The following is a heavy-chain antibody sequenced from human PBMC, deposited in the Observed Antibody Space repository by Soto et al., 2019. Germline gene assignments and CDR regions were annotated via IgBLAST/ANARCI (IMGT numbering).Heavy chain of an antibody. CDR2: IIPIFGTA. D-gene: IGHD3-10*01. CDR3: AREGVLLWFGEQNEYYYYGMDV. J-gene: IGHJ6*02. Sequence: SVKVSCKASGGTFSSYAISWVRQAPGQGLEWMGGIIPIFGTANYAQKFQGRVTITADESTSTAYMELSSLRSEDTAVYYCAREGVLLWFGEQNEYYYYGMDVWGQGTTVTVSS. CDR1: GGTFSSYA. V-gene: IGHV1-69*13.